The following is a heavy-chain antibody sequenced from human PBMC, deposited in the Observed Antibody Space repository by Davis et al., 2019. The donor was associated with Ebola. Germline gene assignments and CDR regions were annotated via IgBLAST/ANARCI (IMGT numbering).Heavy chain of an antibody. V-gene: IGHV3-23*01. Sequence: GGSLRLSCTDSVITFSSYAMTWVRQVPGKGLEWVSSITRSGAGAYYADSVKGRCTISRDNSKNTLYLQMNSLRAEDTAVYYCAKDSGNYFSFAAFDIWGQGTMVTVSS. D-gene: IGHD1-26*01. CDR3: AKDSGNYFSFAAFDI. J-gene: IGHJ3*02. CDR2: ITRSGAGA. CDR1: VITFSSYA.